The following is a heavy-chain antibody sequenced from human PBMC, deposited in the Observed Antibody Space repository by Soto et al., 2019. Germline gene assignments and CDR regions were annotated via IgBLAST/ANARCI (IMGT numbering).Heavy chain of an antibody. CDR2: IYYSGST. V-gene: IGHV4-31*03. D-gene: IGHD3-9*01. Sequence: PSETLSLTCTVSGGSISSGGYYWSWIRQHPGKGLEWIGYIYYSGSTYYNPSLKSRVTISVDTSKNQFSMKLNSVTAADTAVYYCARLGDILTGYFNFDYWGRGTLVTVSS. CDR3: ARLGDILTGYFNFDY. J-gene: IGHJ4*02. CDR1: GGSISSGGYY.